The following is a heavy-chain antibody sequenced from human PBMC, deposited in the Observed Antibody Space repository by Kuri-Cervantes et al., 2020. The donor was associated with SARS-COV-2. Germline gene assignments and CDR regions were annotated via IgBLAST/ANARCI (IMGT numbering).Heavy chain of an antibody. CDR2: ISSDGTGT. Sequence: GESLKISCVVSGFTFRSYWMHWVRQAPGKGLVWVARISSDGTGTNYADSVKGRFTISRDNAKDTVYVQMNSLRVEDTAVYYCARGYLGPLHPWGQGTLVTVSS. D-gene: IGHD3-10*01. CDR3: ARGYLGPLHP. CDR1: GFTFRSYW. V-gene: IGHV3-74*01. J-gene: IGHJ5*02.